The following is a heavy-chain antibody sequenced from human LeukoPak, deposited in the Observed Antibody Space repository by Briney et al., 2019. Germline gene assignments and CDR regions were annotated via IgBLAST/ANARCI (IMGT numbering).Heavy chain of an antibody. CDR3: AKGLRFLEWLLYFDY. J-gene: IGHJ4*02. CDR1: GSTFSSYA. CDR2: ISGSGGST. D-gene: IGHD3-3*01. V-gene: IGHV3-23*01. Sequence: GGSLRLSCAASGSTFSSYAMSWVRQAPGKGLEWVSAISGSGGSTYYADSVKGRFTISRDNSKNTLYLQMNSLRAEDTAVYYCAKGLRFLEWLLYFDYWGQGTLVTVSS.